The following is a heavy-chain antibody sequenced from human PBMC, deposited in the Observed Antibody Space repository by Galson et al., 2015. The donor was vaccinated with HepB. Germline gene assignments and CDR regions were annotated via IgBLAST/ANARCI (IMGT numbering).Heavy chain of an antibody. V-gene: IGHV3-74*03. CDR2: INSDGSIT. CDR3: ADIGIPKA. D-gene: IGHD1-14*01. J-gene: IGHJ4*02. Sequence: SLRLSCAASGFTFSNYWMHWVRQVPGGGLVWVSHINSDGSITTYADSVKGRFTISRDNAKNTLYLQMNSLRAEDTAVYYCADIGIPKAWGQGTLVTVSS. CDR1: GFTFSNYW.